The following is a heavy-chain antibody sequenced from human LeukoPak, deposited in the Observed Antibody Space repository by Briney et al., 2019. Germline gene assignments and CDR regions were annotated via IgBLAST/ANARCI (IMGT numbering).Heavy chain of an antibody. D-gene: IGHD4-23*01. CDR3: ARHGRTTVVTPGY. CDR2: IYYSGST. CDR1: VGSISSSSYY. J-gene: IGHJ4*02. V-gene: IGHV4-39*01. Sequence: PSETLSLTCTVSVGSISSSSYYGGWIRQPRGKGLEWIGSIYYSGSTYYNPSLKSRVTISVDTSKNHFSLKLSSVTAADTAVYYCARHGRTTVVTPGYWGQGTLVTVSS.